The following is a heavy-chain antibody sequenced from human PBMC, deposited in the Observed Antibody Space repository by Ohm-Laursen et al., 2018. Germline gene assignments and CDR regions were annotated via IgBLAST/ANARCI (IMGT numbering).Heavy chain of an antibody. CDR3: AKDLLAAPDYYGMDV. J-gene: IGHJ6*02. Sequence: LSLTCAAPGFTFSNSAMIWVRQAPGKGLEWVATINWNSGDIGYGDSVKGRFTISRDNARSSLDLQMNSLRVEDTALYYCAKDLLAAPDYYGMDVWGQGTTVTVSS. D-gene: IGHD6-13*01. CDR2: INWNSGDI. CDR1: GFTFSNSA. V-gene: IGHV3-9*01.